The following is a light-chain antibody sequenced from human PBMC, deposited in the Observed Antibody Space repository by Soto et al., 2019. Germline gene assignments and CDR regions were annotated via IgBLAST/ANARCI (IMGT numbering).Light chain of an antibody. V-gene: IGKV1-5*03. Sequence: DIQMTQSPSTLSASVGDRVTITCRASQSISSWLAWYQQKPGKAPKLLIYKASSLESGVPSRFSGSGSGTEFTLTISSLQPDDSATYYCQQYNSYSPSLTFGGGTKVEIK. CDR1: QSISSW. J-gene: IGKJ4*01. CDR3: QQYNSYSPSLT. CDR2: KAS.